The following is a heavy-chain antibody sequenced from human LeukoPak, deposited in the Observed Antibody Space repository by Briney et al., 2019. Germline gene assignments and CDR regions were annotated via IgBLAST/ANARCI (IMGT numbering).Heavy chain of an antibody. J-gene: IGHJ4*02. Sequence: GGSLRLSCAASGFTFSSYWMSWVRQAPGKGLEWVANIKQDGSDKYYVDSVKGRFTISRGNAKNSLYLQMNSLRAEDTAVYYCARGGSAFPPGYWGQGTLVTVSS. D-gene: IGHD6-6*01. CDR3: ARGGSAFPPGY. CDR2: IKQDGSDK. CDR1: GFTFSSYW. V-gene: IGHV3-7*04.